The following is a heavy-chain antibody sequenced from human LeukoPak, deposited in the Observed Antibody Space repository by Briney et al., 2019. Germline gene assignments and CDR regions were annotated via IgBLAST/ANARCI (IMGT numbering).Heavy chain of an antibody. D-gene: IGHD5-24*01. CDR3: AKDRRDDYFGDAFDI. J-gene: IGHJ3*02. CDR1: GFTFSSYS. V-gene: IGHV3-48*04. CDR2: ISSSSSTI. Sequence: PGGSLRLSCAASGFTFSSYSMNWVRQAPGKGLEWVSYISSSSSTIYYADSVKGRFTISRDNAKNSLYLQMNSLRAEDMALYYCAKDRRDDYFGDAFDIWGQGTMVTVSS.